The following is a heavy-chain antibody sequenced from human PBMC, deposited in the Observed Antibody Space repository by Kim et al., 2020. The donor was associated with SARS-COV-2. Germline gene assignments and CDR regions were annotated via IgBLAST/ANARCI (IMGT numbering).Heavy chain of an antibody. Sequence: GGSLRLSCAASGFTFSSYAMSWVRQAPGKGLEWVSAISGSGGSTYYADSVKGRFTISRDNSKNTLYLQMNSLRAEDTAVYYCAKVAGNLYQLLSVHYFDYWGQGTLVTVSS. D-gene: IGHD2-2*01. CDR2: ISGSGGST. J-gene: IGHJ4*02. V-gene: IGHV3-23*01. CDR3: AKVAGNLYQLLSVHYFDY. CDR1: GFTFSSYA.